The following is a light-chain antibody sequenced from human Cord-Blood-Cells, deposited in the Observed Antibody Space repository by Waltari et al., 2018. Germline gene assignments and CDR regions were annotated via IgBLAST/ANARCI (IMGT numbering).Light chain of an antibody. CDR1: SSDVGSYNF. Sequence: QSALTQPASVSGSPGQSITISCTGTSSDVGSYNFVSWYQQHPGKAPKPMIYEVSKRPSGVSNRFSGSKSGNTASLTISGLQAEDEADYYCCSYAGSSTWVFGGGTKLTVL. J-gene: IGLJ3*02. V-gene: IGLV2-23*02. CDR2: EVS. CDR3: CSYAGSSTWV.